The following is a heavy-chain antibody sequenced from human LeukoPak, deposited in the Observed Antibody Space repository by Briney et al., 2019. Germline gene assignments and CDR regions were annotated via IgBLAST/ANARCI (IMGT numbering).Heavy chain of an antibody. CDR1: GFTFSSYG. CDR2: ISYDGSNK. D-gene: IGHD1-1*01. J-gene: IGHJ4*02. V-gene: IGHV3-30*03. Sequence: GGSLRLSCAASGFTFSSYGMHWVRQAPGKGLEWVAVISYDGSNKYYADSVKGRFTISRDNSKNTLYLQMNSLRAEDTAVYYCARGFNPVWNPAAHFDYWGQGTLVTVSS. CDR3: ARGFNPVWNPAAHFDY.